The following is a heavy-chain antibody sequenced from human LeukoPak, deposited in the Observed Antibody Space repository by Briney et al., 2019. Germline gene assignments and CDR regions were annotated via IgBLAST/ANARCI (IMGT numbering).Heavy chain of an antibody. V-gene: IGHV3-30*04. CDR2: ISYDGDNK. CDR1: GFTFSSYA. CDR3: ATALVGASRNLDY. Sequence: GGSLRLSCAASGFTFSSYAMHWVRQAPGKGLEWVAVISYDGDNKYYADSVKGRFTISRDNSKNTLYLQMNSLTVEDTAVYYCATALVGASRNLDYWGQGTLVTVSS. J-gene: IGHJ4*02. D-gene: IGHD1-26*01.